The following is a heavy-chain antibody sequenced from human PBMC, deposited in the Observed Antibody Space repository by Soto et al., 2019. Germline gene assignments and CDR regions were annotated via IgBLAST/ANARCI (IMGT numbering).Heavy chain of an antibody. CDR3: ARGSTSHGRIFDY. CDR1: GFTFSSYN. J-gene: IGHJ4*02. Sequence: GGSLRLSCAASGFTFSSYNMNWVRHAPGKGLEWVSYISSSSSTIYYADSVKGRFTISRDNAKNSLYLQMNSLRDEDTAVYYCARGSTSHGRIFDYWGQGTLVTVSS. D-gene: IGHD2-2*01. CDR2: ISSSSSTI. V-gene: IGHV3-48*02.